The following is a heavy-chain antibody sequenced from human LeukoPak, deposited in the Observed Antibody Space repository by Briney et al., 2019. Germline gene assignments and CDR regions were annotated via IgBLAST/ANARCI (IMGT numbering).Heavy chain of an antibody. D-gene: IGHD3-3*01. CDR3: ARDGVSYYDFWSGYIDY. CDR2: ISGSGGST. V-gene: IGHV3-23*01. J-gene: IGHJ4*02. Sequence: GGSLRLSCAASGFTFSSYAMSWVRQAPGKGLEWVSAISGSGGSTYYADSVKGRFTISRDNAKNSLYLQMNSLRAEDTAVYYCARDGVSYYDFWSGYIDYWGREPWSPSPQ. CDR1: GFTFSSYA.